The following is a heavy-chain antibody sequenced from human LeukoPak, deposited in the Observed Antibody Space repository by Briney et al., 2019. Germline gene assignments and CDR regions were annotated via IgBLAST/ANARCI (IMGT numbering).Heavy chain of an antibody. V-gene: IGHV3-74*01. CDR1: GFTFVSYW. J-gene: IGHJ4*02. CDR2: INGYGSST. D-gene: IGHD5-18*01. Sequence: GGSLRLSCAASGFTFVSYWMHWVRQAPGKGLVWVSRINGYGSSTDFADSVKGRFTISRDNAKNTLYLQMNSLRDEDTAVYYCARDAPGNTALDYWGQGTLVTVSS. CDR3: ARDAPGNTALDY.